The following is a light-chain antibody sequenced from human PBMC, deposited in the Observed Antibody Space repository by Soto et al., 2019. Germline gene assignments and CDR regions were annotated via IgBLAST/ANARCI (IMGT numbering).Light chain of an antibody. V-gene: IGLV2-11*01. Sequence: QSALTQPRSVSGSPGQSVTISCTGTSSDVGRYNYVSWYQHHPGTAPKVMIYDVSERPSGVPDRFSDSKSGNTASLTISGLQAEDEADYYCCSYAGSPRFVFGTGTKLTVL. CDR2: DVS. CDR3: CSYAGSPRFV. J-gene: IGLJ1*01. CDR1: SSDVGRYNY.